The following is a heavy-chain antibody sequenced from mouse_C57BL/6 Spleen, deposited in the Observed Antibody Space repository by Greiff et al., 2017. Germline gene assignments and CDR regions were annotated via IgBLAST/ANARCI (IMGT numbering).Heavy chain of an antibody. J-gene: IGHJ4*01. D-gene: IGHD4-1*01. CDR1: GYSITSGYY. Sequence: ESGPGLVKPSQSLSLTCSVTGYSITSGYYWNWIRQFPGNKLEWMGYICYDGSNNYNPSLKNRISITRDTSKNQFFLKLNSVTTEDTATYYCARRNWDYAMDYWGQGTSVTVSS. V-gene: IGHV3-6*01. CDR3: ARRNWDYAMDY. CDR2: ICYDGSN.